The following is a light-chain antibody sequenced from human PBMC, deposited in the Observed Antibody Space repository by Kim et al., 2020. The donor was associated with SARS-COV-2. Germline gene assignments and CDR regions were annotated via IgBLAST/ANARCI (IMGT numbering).Light chain of an antibody. V-gene: IGLV6-57*04. Sequence: NFMLTQPHSVSESPGMTVTISCTRSSGSIASNYVQWYQFRPGSAPTTVIYEDNQSPSGVPDRFSGSIDSSSNSASLSISGLKTEDEADYYCQSYDSSDPVVFGGGTQLTVL. CDR3: QSYDSSDPVV. CDR1: SGSIASNY. CDR2: EDN. J-gene: IGLJ2*01.